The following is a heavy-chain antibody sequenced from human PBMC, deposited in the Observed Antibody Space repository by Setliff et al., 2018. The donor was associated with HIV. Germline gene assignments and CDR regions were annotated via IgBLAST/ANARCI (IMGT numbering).Heavy chain of an antibody. CDR2: IYYNGNAY. D-gene: IGHD2-15*01. Sequence: TLSLTCTVSGGSISSANYYWSWIRQPPGKGLEWIGYIYYNGNAYYYNPSLKSRTTISLDTSKNEVSLKVSSVTAADTAVYYCARVDRCSGGSCYFIDYWGQGTLVTVSS. J-gene: IGHJ4*02. V-gene: IGHV4-30-4*08. CDR3: ARVDRCSGGSCYFIDY. CDR1: GGSISSANYY.